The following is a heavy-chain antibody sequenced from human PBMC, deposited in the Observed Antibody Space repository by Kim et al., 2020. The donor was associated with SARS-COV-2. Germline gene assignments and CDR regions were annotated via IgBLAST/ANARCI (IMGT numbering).Heavy chain of an antibody. V-gene: IGHV4-39*02. Sequence: SETLSLSCTVSGGSISSSSYYWGWIRQPPGKELEWIGTIYYSGSTYYNPSLKSRVTISVDTSKNQFSLKLSSVTAADTAVYYCARERAGSSWYPPDYWGQGTLLTVSS. CDR3: ARERAGSSWYPPDY. J-gene: IGHJ4*02. CDR1: GGSISSSSYY. D-gene: IGHD6-13*01. CDR2: IYYSGST.